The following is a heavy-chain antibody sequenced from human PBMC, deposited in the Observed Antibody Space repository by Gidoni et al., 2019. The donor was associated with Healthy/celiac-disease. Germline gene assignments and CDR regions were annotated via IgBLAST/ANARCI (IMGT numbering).Heavy chain of an antibody. D-gene: IGHD3-3*01. Sequence: QLQLQESGPGLVKPSETLSLTCTVSGGSISSSSYYWGWIRQPPGKGLEWIGSIYYSGSTYYNPSLKSRVTISVDTSKNQFSLKLSSVTAADTAVYYCARHWGEYYDFWSGYKNWFDPWGQGTLVTVSS. CDR3: ARHWGEYYDFWSGYKNWFDP. CDR2: IYYSGST. V-gene: IGHV4-39*01. CDR1: GGSISSSSYY. J-gene: IGHJ5*02.